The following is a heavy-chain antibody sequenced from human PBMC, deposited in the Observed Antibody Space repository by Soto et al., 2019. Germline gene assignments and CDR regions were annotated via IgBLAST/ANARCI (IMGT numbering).Heavy chain of an antibody. V-gene: IGHV1-18*04. CDR1: GYTFPSYG. J-gene: IGHJ4*02. CDR3: ARENSGYEANDY. Sequence: SSVKVSCKASGYTFPSYGISWVRQAPGQGLEWMGWISAYNGNTNYAQKLQGRVTMTTDTSTSTAYMELRSLRSDDTAVYHCARENSGYEANDYWGQGTLVTVSS. D-gene: IGHD5-12*01. CDR2: ISAYNGNT.